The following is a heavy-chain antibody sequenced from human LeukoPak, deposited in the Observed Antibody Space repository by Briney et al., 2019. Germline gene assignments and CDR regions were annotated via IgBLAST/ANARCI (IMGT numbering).Heavy chain of an antibody. D-gene: IGHD3-10*01. CDR2: ISSSGSTV. CDR3: AKVAKYYYGSETYYFFEH. V-gene: IGHV3-48*04. J-gene: IGHJ4*02. Sequence: GGSLRLSCAASGFTFTKYWMSWVRQAPGKGLEWVSYISSSGSTVYDADSVKGRFTISRDNAKNSLYLQMNSLRVEDTAVYYCAKVAKYYYGSETYYFFEHWGQGTPVTASS. CDR1: GFTFTKYW.